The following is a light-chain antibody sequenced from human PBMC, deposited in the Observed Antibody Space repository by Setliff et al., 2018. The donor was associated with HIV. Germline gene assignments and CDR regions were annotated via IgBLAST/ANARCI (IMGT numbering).Light chain of an antibody. CDR2: DVT. V-gene: IGLV2-8*01. Sequence: QSALTQPPSASGSPGQSVTISCTGTSNDVGGYDYVSWYQQHPGKAPKLMVYDVTKRPSGVSNRFSGSKSGNTASLTISGLHAEDESDYYCCSYADSNTFVFGTGTKVTVL. J-gene: IGLJ1*01. CDR1: SNDVGGYDY. CDR3: CSYADSNTFV.